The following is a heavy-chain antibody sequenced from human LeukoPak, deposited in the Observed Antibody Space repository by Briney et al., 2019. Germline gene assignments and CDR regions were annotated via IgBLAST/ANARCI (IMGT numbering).Heavy chain of an antibody. CDR2: ISAYNGNT. CDR3: ATKGPTYYYDSSGYYPLDY. D-gene: IGHD3-22*01. V-gene: IGHV1-18*01. CDR1: GYTFTSYG. Sequence: ASVKVSCKASGYTFTSYGISWVRQAPGQGLEWMGWISAYNGNTNYAQKLQGRVTMTTDTSTSTAYMELRSLRSDDTAVYYCATKGPTYYYDSSGYYPLDYWGQGTLVTVSS. J-gene: IGHJ4*02.